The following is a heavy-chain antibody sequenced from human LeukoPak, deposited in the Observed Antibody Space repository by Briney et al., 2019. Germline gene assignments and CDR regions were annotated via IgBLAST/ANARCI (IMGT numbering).Heavy chain of an antibody. CDR2: IYPGDSDT. D-gene: IGHD3-10*01. CDR1: GYSFTSYW. Sequence: GESLKISCKGSGYSFTSYWIGWVRQMPGKGLEGVGIIYPGDSDTRYSPSFQGQVTISADKSISTAYLQWSSLKASDTAMYYCARVSYGSGSPFDPWGQGTLVTVSS. V-gene: IGHV5-51*01. CDR3: ARVSYGSGSPFDP. J-gene: IGHJ5*02.